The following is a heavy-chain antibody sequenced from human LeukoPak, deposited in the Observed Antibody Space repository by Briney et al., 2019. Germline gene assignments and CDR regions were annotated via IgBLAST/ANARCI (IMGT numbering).Heavy chain of an antibody. V-gene: IGHV3-21*01. CDR2: ISTDTSYL. CDR3: ARESGSDYSFDY. D-gene: IGHD1-26*01. CDR1: GFTLSTYS. J-gene: IGHJ4*02. Sequence: GGSLRLSCAASGFTLSTYSMNWVRQSPGKGLEWVSSISTDTSYLYYADSVKGRFTISRDNAKNSLYLQMDSLRAEDTAVDFCARESGSDYSFDYWGQGTLVTVSS.